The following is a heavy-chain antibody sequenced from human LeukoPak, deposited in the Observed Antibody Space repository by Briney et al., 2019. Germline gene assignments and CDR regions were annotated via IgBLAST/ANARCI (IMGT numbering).Heavy chain of an antibody. CDR1: GDSFSSNSAA. V-gene: IGHV6-1*01. J-gene: IGHJ2*01. CDR2: TYYRAKLYK. D-gene: IGHD6-19*01. CDR3: ARGSGYSSGWFYWYFDL. Sequence: SQTLSLTCALSGDSFSSNSAAWNWSRQSPSRGLEWLVRTYYRAKLYKDYAGTVKNRITINPDTSKNQFSLRLNSVTPEDTAVYYCARGSGYSSGWFYWYFDLWGRGTLVTVSS.